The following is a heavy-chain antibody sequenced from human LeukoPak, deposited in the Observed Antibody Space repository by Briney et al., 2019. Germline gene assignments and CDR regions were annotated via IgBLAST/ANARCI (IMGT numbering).Heavy chain of an antibody. CDR1: GGSISSYY. D-gene: IGHD2-2*01. V-gene: IGHV4-4*07. CDR3: ASARTTAFMDV. Sequence: PSETLSLTCTVSGGSISSYYWSWIRQPAGKGLEWIGRIYTSGSINYNPSLKSRVTMSVDTPKNQFSLKLSSVTAADTAVYYCASARTTAFMDVWGKGTTVTVSS. J-gene: IGHJ6*04. CDR2: IYTSGSI.